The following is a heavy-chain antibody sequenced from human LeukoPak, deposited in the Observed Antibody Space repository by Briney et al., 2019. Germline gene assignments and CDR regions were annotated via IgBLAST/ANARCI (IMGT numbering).Heavy chain of an antibody. V-gene: IGHV4-31*03. D-gene: IGHD2-15*01. Sequence: SETLSLTCTVSGGSISSGGYYWSWIRQHPGKGLEWIGYIYYSGSTYYNPSLKSRVTISVDTSKYQFSLKLSSVTAADTAVYYCARTVVVVAATPLDYFDYWGQGTLVTVSS. J-gene: IGHJ4*02. CDR1: GGSISSGGYY. CDR2: IYYSGST. CDR3: ARTVVVVAATPLDYFDY.